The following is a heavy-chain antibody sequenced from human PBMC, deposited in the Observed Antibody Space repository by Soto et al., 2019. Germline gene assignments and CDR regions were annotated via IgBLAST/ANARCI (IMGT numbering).Heavy chain of an antibody. V-gene: IGHV3-15*07. CDR3: TTVTMVRGVTDPYYYYYYGMDV. J-gene: IGHJ6*02. CDR2: IKSKTDGGTT. D-gene: IGHD3-10*01. CDR1: GFTFSNAW. Sequence: EVQLVESGGGLVKPGGSLRLSCAASGFTFSNAWMNWVRQAPGKGLEWVGRIKSKTDGGTTDYAAPVKGRFTISRDDSKNKLYLQMNSLKTEETAVYYCTTVTMVRGVTDPYYYYYYGMDVWGQGTTVTVSS.